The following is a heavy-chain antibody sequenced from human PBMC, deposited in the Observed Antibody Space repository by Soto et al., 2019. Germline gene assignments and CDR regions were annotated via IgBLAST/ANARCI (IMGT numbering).Heavy chain of an antibody. CDR2: IYYSGST. D-gene: IGHD3-22*01. Sequence: SETLSLTCTVSGGSISSGGYYWSWIRQHPGKGLEWIGYIYYSGSTYYNPSLKSRVTISVDTSKNQFSLKLSSVTAADTAVYYCARVTMIVVVTDTYNWFDPWGQGTLVTVSS. V-gene: IGHV4-31*03. CDR1: GGSISSGGYY. CDR3: ARVTMIVVVTDTYNWFDP. J-gene: IGHJ5*02.